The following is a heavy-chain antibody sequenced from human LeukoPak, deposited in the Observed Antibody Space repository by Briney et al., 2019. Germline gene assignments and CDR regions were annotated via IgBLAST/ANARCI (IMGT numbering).Heavy chain of an antibody. D-gene: IGHD3-22*01. CDR2: IYYSGST. V-gene: IGHV4-39*07. CDR1: GGSISSSSYY. J-gene: IGHJ4*02. CDR3: ARVMDYYDGTGYPPPAAADY. Sequence: SETLSLTCTVSGGSISSSSYYWGWIRQPPGKGLEWIGSIYYSGSTYYNPSLKSRVTISVDTSKNQFSLKLRSVTAADTAVYYCARVMDYYDGTGYPPPAAADYWGQGTLVTVSS.